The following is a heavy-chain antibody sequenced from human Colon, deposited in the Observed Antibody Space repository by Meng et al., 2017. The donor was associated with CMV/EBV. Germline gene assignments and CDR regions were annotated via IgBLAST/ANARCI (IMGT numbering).Heavy chain of an antibody. J-gene: IGHJ5*02. D-gene: IGHD3-22*01. CDR1: GYTFTTYG. CDR2: ISAHNGNA. Sequence: ASVKVSCKASGYTFTTYGITWVRPAPGQGREGVGWISAHNGNAEYAQKFQDRVTMTTDTYTTTVYMELRSLRSDDTAMYYCARFRRITMIPGSQYNYFDPWGQGTLVTVSS. V-gene: IGHV1-18*01. CDR3: ARFRRITMIPGSQYNYFDP.